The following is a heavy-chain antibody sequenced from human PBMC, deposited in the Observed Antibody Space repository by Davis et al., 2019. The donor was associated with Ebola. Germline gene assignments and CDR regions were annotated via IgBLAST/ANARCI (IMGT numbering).Heavy chain of an antibody. CDR1: GYSFSSYW. J-gene: IGHJ6*02. CDR3: ARYGCSSTSCYYYYYGMDV. V-gene: IGHV5-51*01. D-gene: IGHD2-2*01. Sequence: GESLKISCKGSGYSFSSYWIGWARQMPGKGLEWMGIIYPGDSDTRYSPSFQGQVTISADKSISTAYLQWSSLKASDTAMYYCARYGCSSTSCYYYYYGMDVWGQGTTVTVSS. CDR2: IYPGDSDT.